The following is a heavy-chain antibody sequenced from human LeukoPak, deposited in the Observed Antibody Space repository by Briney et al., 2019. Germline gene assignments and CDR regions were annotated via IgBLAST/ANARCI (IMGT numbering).Heavy chain of an antibody. V-gene: IGHV4-30-2*01. J-gene: IGHJ3*02. CDR1: GGSISSGGYS. D-gene: IGHD6-13*01. Sequence: SETLSLTCAVSGGSISSGGYSWSWIRQPPGKGLEWIGYIYHSGSTYYNPSLKSRVTISVDRSKNQFSLKLSSVTAADTAVYYCARAWEQQLVQGAFDIWGQGTLVTVSS. CDR2: IYHSGST. CDR3: ARAWEQQLVQGAFDI.